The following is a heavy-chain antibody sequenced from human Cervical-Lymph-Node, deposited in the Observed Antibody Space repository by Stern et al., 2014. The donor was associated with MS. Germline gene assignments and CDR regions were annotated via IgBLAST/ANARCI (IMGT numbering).Heavy chain of an antibody. CDR1: GYTLTELS. J-gene: IGHJ2*01. CDR2: FDPEDGET. Sequence: QVQLVQSGAEVKKPGASVKVSCKVSGYTLTELSMHWVRQAPGKGLEWMGGFDPEDGETIYAQKFQGRVTVTEDTSTDTAYMELSSLRSEDTAVYYCATDGSDSSSWPFDLWGRGTLVTVSS. CDR3: ATDGSDSSSWPFDL. V-gene: IGHV1-24*01. D-gene: IGHD6-13*01.